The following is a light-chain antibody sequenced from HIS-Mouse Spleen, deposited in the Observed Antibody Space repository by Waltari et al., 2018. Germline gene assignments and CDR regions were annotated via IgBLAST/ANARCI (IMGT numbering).Light chain of an antibody. J-gene: IGLJ2*01. V-gene: IGLV3-19*01. CDR2: GKN. CDR1: RLRSYY. CDR3: NSRDSSGNHVV. Sequence: SSELTQDPAVSVALGQTVRITCQGDRLRSYYASWYQQKPGQAPVLVIYGKNNRPSGIPDRFSGSSSGNTASLTITGAPAEDEADYYCNSRDSSGNHVVFGGGTKLTVL.